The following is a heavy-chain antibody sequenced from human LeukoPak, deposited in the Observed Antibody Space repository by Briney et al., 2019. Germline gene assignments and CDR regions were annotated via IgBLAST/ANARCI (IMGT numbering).Heavy chain of an antibody. CDR2: IIPIFGTA. D-gene: IGHD6-19*01. J-gene: IGHJ6*02. V-gene: IGHV1-69*13. CDR1: GGTFSSYA. CDR3: ARGGIAVADNYYYYYAMDV. Sequence: VASVKVSCKASGGTFSSYAISWVRQAPGQGLEWMGGIIPIFGTANYPQKFQGRVTITADESTSTAYMELSSLRSEDTALYYCARGGIAVADNYYYYYAMDVWGQGTTVTVSS.